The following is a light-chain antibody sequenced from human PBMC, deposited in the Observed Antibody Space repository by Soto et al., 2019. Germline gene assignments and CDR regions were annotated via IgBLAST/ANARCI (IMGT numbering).Light chain of an antibody. CDR2: DVS. V-gene: IGLV2-14*01. CDR3: SSYTSSSTLYV. CDR1: SSDVGGYNY. Sequence: QSALTQPDSVSGSHGQSITISCTGTSSDVGGYNYVSWYQQHPGKVPKLMIYDVSNRPSGVSNRFSGSKSGNTASLTISGLQAEDEAEYYCSSYTSSSTLYVFGTGTKLTVL. J-gene: IGLJ1*01.